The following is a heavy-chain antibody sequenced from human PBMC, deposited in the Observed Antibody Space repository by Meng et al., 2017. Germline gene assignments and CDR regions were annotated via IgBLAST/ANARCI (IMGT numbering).Heavy chain of an antibody. CDR3: ARTRGDYYFDY. CDR2: IDYGGST. J-gene: IGHJ4*02. Sequence: VLLQGAAPAVGSPSDTRSLTCTVSGDSVTVGSHYGSWIRQPPGKGLEWIGYIDYGGSTSYNPSLRSRVTISVDTSNNQFSLKLSSVTAADTAVFYCARTRGDYYFDYWGQGTLVTVSS. V-gene: IGHV4-61*01. D-gene: IGHD3-16*01. CDR1: GDSVTVGSHY.